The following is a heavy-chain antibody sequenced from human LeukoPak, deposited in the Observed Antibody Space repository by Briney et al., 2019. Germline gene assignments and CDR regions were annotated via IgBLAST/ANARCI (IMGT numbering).Heavy chain of an antibody. CDR1: GFTFSRHG. CDR2: IRNDGSNQ. V-gene: IGHV3-30*02. D-gene: IGHD3-10*01. Sequence: GGSLRLSCAASGFTFSRHGMHWVRQAPGKGLGWGAFIRNDGSNQYYADSVTGRFIISRDNSKNALNLQMNSLRPEDTAVYYCAKGVGGSANYYYMDVWGKGTTVTVSS. J-gene: IGHJ6*03. CDR3: AKGVGGSANYYYMDV.